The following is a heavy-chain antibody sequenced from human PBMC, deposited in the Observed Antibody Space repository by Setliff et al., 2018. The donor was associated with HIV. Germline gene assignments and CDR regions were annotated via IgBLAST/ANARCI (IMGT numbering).Heavy chain of an antibody. Sequence: GESLKISCKTSGYNFATYYIVWVRQMPGKGLEWMGRINPGDSDSGYSPSFEGQVTISADKSITTAYLRWTSLKVSDTAMYYCIRRRRAPGTADLESYWGQGTLVTVSS. CDR1: GYNFATYY. CDR2: INPGDSDS. D-gene: IGHD2-21*02. J-gene: IGHJ4*02. V-gene: IGHV5-51*01. CDR3: IRRRRAPGTADLESY.